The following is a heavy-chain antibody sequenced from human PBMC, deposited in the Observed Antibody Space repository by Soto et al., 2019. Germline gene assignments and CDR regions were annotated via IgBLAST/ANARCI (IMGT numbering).Heavy chain of an antibody. Sequence: QVQLVQSGAEVKKPGASVKVSCKASGYTFTSYAMHWVRQAPGQRLEWMGWINAGNGNTKYSQKFQGRVTITRDTSASTAYMELSSLRSEDTAVYYCARDPKVLRYWYFDLWGRGTLVTVSS. V-gene: IGHV1-3*01. CDR1: GYTFTSYA. CDR2: INAGNGNT. CDR3: ARDPKVLRYWYFDL. J-gene: IGHJ2*01.